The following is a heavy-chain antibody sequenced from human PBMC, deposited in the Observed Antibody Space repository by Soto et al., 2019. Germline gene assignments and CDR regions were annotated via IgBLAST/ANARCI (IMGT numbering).Heavy chain of an antibody. J-gene: IGHJ4*02. V-gene: IGHV1-2*02. Sequence: ASVKVSCKASGYTFTGYYMHWVRQAPGQGLEWMGWINPNSGGTNYAQKFQGRVTMTRHTSISTAYMELSRLRSDDAAVYYCARAKGGFGETSDYWGQGTLVTVSS. CDR3: ARAKGGFGETSDY. CDR2: INPNSGGT. CDR1: GYTFTGYY. D-gene: IGHD3-10*01.